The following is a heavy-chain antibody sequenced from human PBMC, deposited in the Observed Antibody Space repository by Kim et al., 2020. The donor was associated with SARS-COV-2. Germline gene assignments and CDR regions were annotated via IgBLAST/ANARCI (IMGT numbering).Heavy chain of an antibody. J-gene: IGHJ4*02. CDR3: TTAVLWFGELYSY. CDR1: GFTFSNAW. V-gene: IGHV3-15*01. CDR2: IKSKTDGGTT. D-gene: IGHD3-10*01. Sequence: GGSLRLSCAASGFTFSNAWMSWVRQAPGKGLEWVGRIKSKTDGGTTDYAAPVKGRFTISRDDSKNTLYLQMNSLKTGDTAVYYCTTAVLWFGELYSYWGQGTLVTVSS.